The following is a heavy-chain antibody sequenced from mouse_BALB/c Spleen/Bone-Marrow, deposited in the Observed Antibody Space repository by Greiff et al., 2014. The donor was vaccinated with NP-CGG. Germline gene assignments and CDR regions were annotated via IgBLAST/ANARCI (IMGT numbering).Heavy chain of an antibody. CDR3: AGWGKGYFDV. V-gene: IGHV1S81*02. CDR2: INPGNGRT. CDR1: GYNFISYW. J-gene: IGHJ1*01. D-gene: IGHD1-3*01. Sequence: VQRVESGAELVKPGASVKLSCKASGYNFISYWIHWVKQRPGQGLEWIGEINPGNGRTNYNEKFKNKATLTIDKSSSTAYMQLSRLTSEDSAVYYCAGWGKGYFDVWGAGTTVTVSS.